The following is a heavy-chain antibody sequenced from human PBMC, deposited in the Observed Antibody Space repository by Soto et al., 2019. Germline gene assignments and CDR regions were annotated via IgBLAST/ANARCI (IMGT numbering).Heavy chain of an antibody. CDR3: ARGLNRYHSSRRGGY. D-gene: IGHD5-18*01. J-gene: IGHJ4*02. Sequence: PSETLSLTCAVYGGSFSGYYWSWIRQPPGKGLEWIGEINHSGSTNYNPSLKSRVTISVDTSKNQFSLKLSSVTAADTAVYYCARGLNRYHSSRRGGYWGQGTLVTVSS. CDR1: GGSFSGYY. CDR2: INHSGST. V-gene: IGHV4-34*01.